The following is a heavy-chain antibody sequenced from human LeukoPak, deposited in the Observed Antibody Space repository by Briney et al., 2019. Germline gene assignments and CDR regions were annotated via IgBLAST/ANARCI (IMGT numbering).Heavy chain of an antibody. CDR1: GVTVSSHW. J-gene: IGHJ6*02. CDR3: TRGSSSWRNGMDV. D-gene: IGHD6-13*01. V-gene: IGHV3-74*01. Sequence: GGSLRVSCAASGVTVSSHWMPWVRQAPGKGLLWVSRTNSVDSSTAYADSVKGRFTISRDNAKNTLYLQMNSLRAEDTAVYYCTRGSSSWRNGMDVWGQGTTVTVS. CDR2: TNSVDSST.